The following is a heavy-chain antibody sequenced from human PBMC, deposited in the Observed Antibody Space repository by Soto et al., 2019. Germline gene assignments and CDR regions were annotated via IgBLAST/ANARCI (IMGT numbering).Heavy chain of an antibody. CDR2: ISSSSSYI. V-gene: IGHV3-21*01. J-gene: IGHJ4*02. Sequence: VQLVESGGGLVKPGGSLRLSCAASGFTFSSYSMNWVRQAPGKGLEWVSSISSSSSYIYYADSVKGRFTISRDNAKNSLYLQMNSLRAEDTAVYYCARGGDYGDYGLYFDYWGQGTLVTVSS. D-gene: IGHD4-17*01. CDR3: ARGGDYGDYGLYFDY. CDR1: GFTFSSYS.